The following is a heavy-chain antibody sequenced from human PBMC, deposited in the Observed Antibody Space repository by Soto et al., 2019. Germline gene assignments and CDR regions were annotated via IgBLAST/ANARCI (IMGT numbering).Heavy chain of an antibody. CDR3: TREDIVVVPAAGNY. D-gene: IGHD2-2*01. CDR2: IRSKAYGGTT. V-gene: IGHV3-49*03. J-gene: IGHJ4*02. CDR1: GFTFGDYA. Sequence: GGSLRLSCTASGFTFGDYAMSWFRQAPGKGLEWVGFIRSKAYGGTTEYAASVKGRFTISRDDSKSIAYLQMNSLKTEDTAVYYCTREDIVVVPAAGNYWGQGTLVTVSS.